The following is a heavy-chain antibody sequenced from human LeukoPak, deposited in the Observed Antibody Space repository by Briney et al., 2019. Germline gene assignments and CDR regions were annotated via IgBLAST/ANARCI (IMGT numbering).Heavy chain of an antibody. V-gene: IGHV3-48*01. CDR1: GFTFSSYS. CDR3: ARARRIAARPDAFDI. CDR2: ISSSSSII. J-gene: IGHJ3*02. Sequence: GGSLRLSCAASGFTFSSYSMNWVRQAPGKGLEWVSYISSSSSIIYYADSVKGRFTISRDNAKNSLYLQMNSLRAEDTAVYYCARARRIAARPDAFDIWGQGTMVTVSS. D-gene: IGHD6-6*01.